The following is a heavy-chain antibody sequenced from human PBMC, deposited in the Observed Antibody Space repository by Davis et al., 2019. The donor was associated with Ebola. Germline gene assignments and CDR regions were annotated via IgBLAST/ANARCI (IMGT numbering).Heavy chain of an antibody. V-gene: IGHV1-18*04. J-gene: IGHJ4*02. D-gene: IGHD4-23*01. CDR3: ARDVPAVVTPGDDY. CDR2: ISTYNGYT. Sequence: ASVKVSCKASGYTFTNYYMHWVRQAPGQGLEWMGWISTYNGYTHYAQKFQGRVTMTTDTSTSTAYMELRSLISDDTAVYFCARDVPAVVTPGDDYWGQGTLVTVSS. CDR1: GYTFTNYY.